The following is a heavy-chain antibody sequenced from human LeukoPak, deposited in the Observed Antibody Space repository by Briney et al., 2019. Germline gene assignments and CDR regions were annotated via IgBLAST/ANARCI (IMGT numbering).Heavy chain of an antibody. CDR2: ISGSGGST. D-gene: IGHD6-19*01. CDR1: GFTFSSYG. Sequence: GGSLRLSCAASGFTFSSYGMSWVRQAPGKGLEWVSAISGSGGSTYYADSVKGRFTISRDNSKNTLYLQMNSLRAEDTAVYYCAKPIAVAGRGYYFDYWGQGTLVTVSS. J-gene: IGHJ4*02. V-gene: IGHV3-23*01. CDR3: AKPIAVAGRGYYFDY.